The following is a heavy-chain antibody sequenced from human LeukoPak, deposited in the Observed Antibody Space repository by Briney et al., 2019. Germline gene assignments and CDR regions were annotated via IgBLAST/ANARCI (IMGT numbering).Heavy chain of an antibody. CDR2: IYPGDSDT. CDR3: ARRADSSGYYTY. D-gene: IGHD3-22*01. Sequence: GESLKISCKASGYSFSSYWIGWVRQMPGKGLECLGIIYPGDSDTRYSPSFQGQVTISADKSIGTAYLQWGSLKASDTAMYYCARRADSSGYYTYWGQGTLVTVSS. J-gene: IGHJ4*02. V-gene: IGHV5-51*01. CDR1: GYSFSSYW.